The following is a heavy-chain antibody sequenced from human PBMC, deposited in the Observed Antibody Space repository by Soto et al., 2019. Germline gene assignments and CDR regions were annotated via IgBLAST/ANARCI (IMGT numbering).Heavy chain of an antibody. CDR3: VTVNLVGAAYYFDY. CDR2: VYYSGTT. V-gene: IGHV4-30-4*01. CDR1: GGSIRNGDYY. D-gene: IGHD1-26*01. Sequence: QVQLQEWGPGLVKPSQTLSLTCTVSGGSIRNGDYYWGWIRQLPGKGLEWIGYVYYSGTTYSHPSLKSRVTISVDTSENEFSLRLSSVTAADTAVYYCVTVNLVGAAYYFDYWGPGTLVTVSS. J-gene: IGHJ4*02.